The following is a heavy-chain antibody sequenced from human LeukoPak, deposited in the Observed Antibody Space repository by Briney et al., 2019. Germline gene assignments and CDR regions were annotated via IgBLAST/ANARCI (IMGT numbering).Heavy chain of an antibody. CDR3: ATLPPPYSGYETVDY. V-gene: IGHV1-24*01. CDR2: FDPEEGET. J-gene: IGHJ4*02. D-gene: IGHD5-12*01. CDR1: GYTLTELS. Sequence: GASVKVSCKVSGYTLTELSMHWVRQAPGEGLEWMGGFDPEEGETSYAQKFQGRITMTEDTSTDTAHMELSSLRSEDTAVYYCATLPPPYSGYETVDYWGQGTLSPSPQ.